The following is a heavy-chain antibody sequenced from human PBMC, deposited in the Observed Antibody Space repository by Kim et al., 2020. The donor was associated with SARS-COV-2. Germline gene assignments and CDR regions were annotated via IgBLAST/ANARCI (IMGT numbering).Heavy chain of an antibody. V-gene: IGHV4-34*01. CDR3: ARHVVVPAGRSTMVRGVIGGMDV. CDR1: GGSFSGYY. D-gene: IGHD3-10*01. CDR2: INHSGST. Sequence: SETLSLTCAVYGGSFSGYYWSWIRQPPGKGLEWIGEINHSGSTNYNPSLKSRVTISVDTSKNQFSLKLSSVTAADTAVYYCARHVVVPAGRSTMVRGVIGGMDVGGEGPTVTVPS. J-gene: IGHJ6*04.